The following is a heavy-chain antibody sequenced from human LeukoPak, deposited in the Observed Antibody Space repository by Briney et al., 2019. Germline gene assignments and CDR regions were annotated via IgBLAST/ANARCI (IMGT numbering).Heavy chain of an antibody. Sequence: ASVKVSCKASGGSFSSYAISWLRQAPGQGLEWMGGIIPIFGTANYAQKFQGRVTITADESTSTAYMELSSLRSEDTAVYYWANTCPVGGTTGCSGPFDYWCQGTLVTVSS. V-gene: IGHV1-69*01. CDR3: ANTCPVGGTTGCSGPFDY. CDR1: GGSFSSYA. J-gene: IGHJ4*02. CDR2: IIPIFGTA. D-gene: IGHD1-26*01.